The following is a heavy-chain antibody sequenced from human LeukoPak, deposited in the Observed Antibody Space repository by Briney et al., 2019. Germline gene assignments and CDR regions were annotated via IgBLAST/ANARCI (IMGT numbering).Heavy chain of an antibody. Sequence: GGSLRLSCAASGFTFSSYSMNWVRQAPVKGLEWVSSISSSSSYIYYADSVKGRFTISRDNAKNSLYLQMNSLRAEDTAVYYCAKVGGYCSSTRCSDYWGQGTLVTVSS. D-gene: IGHD2-2*01. CDR3: AKVGGYCSSTRCSDY. CDR2: ISSSSSYI. J-gene: IGHJ4*02. CDR1: GFTFSSYS. V-gene: IGHV3-21*04.